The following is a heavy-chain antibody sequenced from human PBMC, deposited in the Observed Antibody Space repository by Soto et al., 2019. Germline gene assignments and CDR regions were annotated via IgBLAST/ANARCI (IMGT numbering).Heavy chain of an antibody. Sequence: QVQLVESGGGVVQPGRSLRLSCAASGFTFTTYGMHWVRQAPGKGLEWVAAISYDGSNKYYAESMKGRFTISRDDSKNTLYLQMNSRRAEDTAVYYCAKGGSWSGHNWGQGTLVTVSS. CDR2: ISYDGSNK. D-gene: IGHD3-3*01. V-gene: IGHV3-30*18. CDR3: AKGGSWSGHN. CDR1: GFTFTTYG. J-gene: IGHJ4*02.